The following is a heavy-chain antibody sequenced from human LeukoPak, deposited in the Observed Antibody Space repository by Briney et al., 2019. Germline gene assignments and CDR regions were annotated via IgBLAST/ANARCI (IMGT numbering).Heavy chain of an antibody. D-gene: IGHD3-10*01. J-gene: IGHJ1*01. CDR3: ARTYGSGSQRVYFQH. Sequence: PSETLSLTCAVYGGSFCCYYWSWIRQPPGKGLEWIGEINHSGSTNYNPPLKSRVTISVDTSKNQFSLKLSSVTAPDTAVDYCARTYGSGSQRVYFQHWGQGTLVTVSS. CDR2: INHSGST. CDR1: GGSFCCYY. V-gene: IGHV4-34*01.